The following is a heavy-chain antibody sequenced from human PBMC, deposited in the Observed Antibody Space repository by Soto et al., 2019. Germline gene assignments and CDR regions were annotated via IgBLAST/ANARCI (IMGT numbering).Heavy chain of an antibody. CDR3: ARNDYGDQKPPFPDY. D-gene: IGHD4-17*01. V-gene: IGHV4-30-4*01. Sequence: QVQLQESGPGLVKPAQTLSLTCTVSGGSISSGDYYWSWIRQPPGKGLEWIGYIYYSGSTYYNPSLKSRVTISVDTSKNQFSLKLSSVTAADTAVYYCARNDYGDQKPPFPDYWGQGTLVTVSS. CDR1: GGSISSGDYY. J-gene: IGHJ4*02. CDR2: IYYSGST.